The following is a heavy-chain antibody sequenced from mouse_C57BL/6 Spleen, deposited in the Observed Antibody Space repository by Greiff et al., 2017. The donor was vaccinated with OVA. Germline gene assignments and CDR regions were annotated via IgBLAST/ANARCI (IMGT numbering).Heavy chain of an antibody. CDR3: ARGITTVPARGYAMDY. D-gene: IGHD1-1*01. CDR1: GYTFTSYW. J-gene: IGHJ4*01. V-gene: IGHV1-69*01. Sequence: VQLQQPGAELVMPGASVKLSCKASGYTFTSYWMHWVKQRPGQGLEWIGEIDPSDSYTNYNQKFKGKSTLTVDKSSSTAYMQLSSLTSEDSAVYYGARGITTVPARGYAMDYWGQGTSVTVSS. CDR2: IDPSDSYT.